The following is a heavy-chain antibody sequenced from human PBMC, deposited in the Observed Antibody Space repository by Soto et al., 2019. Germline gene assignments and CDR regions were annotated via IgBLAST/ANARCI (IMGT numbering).Heavy chain of an antibody. D-gene: IGHD2-15*01. CDR3: ARGSLRSVFEY. V-gene: IGHV4-30-2*01. Sequence: QLQLQESGSGLVKPSQTLSLTCAVSGASISSGGYSWSWIRQPPAKGLEWIGYIYHSRSTYYNPSLKSRVNISVDRSKNQFSLKRSSVAAADTALYYCARGSLRSVFEYWGQGTLVTVSS. CDR1: GASISSGGYS. CDR2: IYHSRST. J-gene: IGHJ4*02.